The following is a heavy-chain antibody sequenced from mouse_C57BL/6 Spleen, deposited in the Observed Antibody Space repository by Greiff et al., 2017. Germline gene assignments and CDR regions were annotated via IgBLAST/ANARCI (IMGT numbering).Heavy chain of an antibody. CDR2: IDPENGDT. CDR3: TTGYEYV. Sequence: EVQLVESGAELVRPGASVKLSCTASGFNIKDDYMHWVKQRPEQGLEWIGWIDPENGDTEYASKFQGKATITADTSSNTAYLQLSSLTSEDTAVYYCTTGYEYVWGQGTLVTVSA. J-gene: IGHJ3*01. D-gene: IGHD2-4*01. V-gene: IGHV14-4*01. CDR1: GFNIKDDY.